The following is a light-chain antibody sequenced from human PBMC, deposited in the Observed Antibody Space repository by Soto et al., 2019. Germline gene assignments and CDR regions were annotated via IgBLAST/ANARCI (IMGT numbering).Light chain of an antibody. J-gene: IGLJ1*01. CDR3: QTWGTGIQV. Sequence: QSVLTQSPSASASLGASVKLTCTLSSGHSSYAIAWHQQQPEKGRRYLMKLNSDGSHSKGDGIPDRFSGSSSGAERYLTIFSLQTEDEADYYSQTWGTGIQVFGTGTKVTVL. CDR2: LNSDGSH. V-gene: IGLV4-69*01. CDR1: SGHSSYA.